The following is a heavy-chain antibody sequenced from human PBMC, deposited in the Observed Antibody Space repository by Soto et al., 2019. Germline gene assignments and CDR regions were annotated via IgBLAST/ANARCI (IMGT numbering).Heavy chain of an antibody. D-gene: IGHD3-22*01. CDR1: GFTFITYA. CDR2: ISYDGSNK. V-gene: IGHV3-30-3*01. J-gene: IGHJ4*02. Sequence: QVQLVESGGGVVQPGRPLSLSCAASGFTFITYARPWVRQPPGKGLEWVAVISYDGSNKYYADSVKGRFTISRDNSKNTLYLQMNSLRAEDTAVYYCARDNDSSGYPFDYWGQGTLVTVSS. CDR3: ARDNDSSGYPFDY.